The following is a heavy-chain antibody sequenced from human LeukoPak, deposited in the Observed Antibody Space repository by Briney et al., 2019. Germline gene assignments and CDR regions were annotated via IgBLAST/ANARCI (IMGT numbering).Heavy chain of an antibody. Sequence: PGGSLRLSCAASGFTFSSYGMHWVRQAPGKGLEWVAFIRYDGSNKYYADSVKGRFTISRDNSKNTLYLQMNSLRAEDTAVYYCAKGSYPLAARPVHDAFDIWGQGTMVTVSS. CDR2: IRYDGSNK. J-gene: IGHJ3*02. D-gene: IGHD6-6*01. CDR3: AKGSYPLAARPVHDAFDI. CDR1: GFTFSSYG. V-gene: IGHV3-30*02.